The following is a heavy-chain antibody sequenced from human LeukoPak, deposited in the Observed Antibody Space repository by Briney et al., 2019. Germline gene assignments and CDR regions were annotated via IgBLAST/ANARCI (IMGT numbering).Heavy chain of an antibody. J-gene: IGHJ4*02. Sequence: GASVKVPCKASGYTFTDYYIHWVRQAPGQGLEWMGWINPNSGGTNYAQNFQGRVIMTRDTYITTAYMDLSRLRLDETAVYYCAVGRRTDFDYWGQGTLVTVSS. V-gene: IGHV1-2*02. CDR3: AVGRRTDFDY. D-gene: IGHD1-26*01. CDR2: INPNSGGT. CDR1: GYTFTDYY.